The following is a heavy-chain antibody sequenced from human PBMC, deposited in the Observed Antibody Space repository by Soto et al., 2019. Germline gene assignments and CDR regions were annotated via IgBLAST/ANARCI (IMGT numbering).Heavy chain of an antibody. CDR1: GYTFTNYY. V-gene: IGHV1-46*01. J-gene: IGHJ4*02. CDR3: ASTGWIQLSSFDS. Sequence: QVQLVQTGAEMKKPGASVKVSCKASGYTFTNYYMHWVRQAPGERLVWMGIIDPTSGSTTYAQKFQGRVTITRAPCTSIVYMELSSLTSEPTAVYFCASTGWIQLSSFDSWGQGTLVRVPS. D-gene: IGHD5-18*01. CDR2: IDPTSGST.